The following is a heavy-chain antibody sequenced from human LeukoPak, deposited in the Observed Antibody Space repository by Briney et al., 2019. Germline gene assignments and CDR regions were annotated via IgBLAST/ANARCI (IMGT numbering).Heavy chain of an antibody. D-gene: IGHD2-2*01. Sequence: PGGPLRLSCAASGFTFSTYSMNWVRQAPGEGLEWVSSISSSSSYIYYADSLKGRFTISRDNAKNSLYLQMNSLRAEDTAVYYCARIQLNSYYYHMDVWGKGTTVTVSS. J-gene: IGHJ6*03. V-gene: IGHV3-21*01. CDR1: GFTFSTYS. CDR2: ISSSSSYI. CDR3: ARIQLNSYYYHMDV.